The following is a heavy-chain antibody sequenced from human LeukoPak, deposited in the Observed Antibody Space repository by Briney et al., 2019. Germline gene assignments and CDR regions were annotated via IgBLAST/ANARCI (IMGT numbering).Heavy chain of an antibody. Sequence: SGTLSLTCTVSGGSISSDYWNWIRQPPGRGLEWIGCIFHSGSTKYNPSLMSRVTISLDTSKNHFSLKVSSVTAADTAVYYCARGDSSASNCFDPWGQGTLVTVSS. V-gene: IGHV4-59*01. D-gene: IGHD6-19*01. CDR3: ARGDSSASNCFDP. CDR2: IFHSGST. J-gene: IGHJ5*02. CDR1: GGSISSDY.